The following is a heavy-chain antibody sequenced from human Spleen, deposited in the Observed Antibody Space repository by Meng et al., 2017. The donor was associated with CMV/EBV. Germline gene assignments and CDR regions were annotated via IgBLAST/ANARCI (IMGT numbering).Heavy chain of an antibody. CDR3: TRAPAVMTSGEWLDP. CDR1: GYLFTAYY. V-gene: IGHV1-2*02. D-gene: IGHD2-2*01. Sequence: ASVKVSCKASGYLFTAYYVHWVRQAPGQGLEWMGWIDTTSGGTNYAQKFQGRVTMTRDTSITTAYMELRRLRSDDTAVYYCTRAPAVMTSGEWLDPWGQGTLVTVSS. CDR2: IDTTSGGT. J-gene: IGHJ5*02.